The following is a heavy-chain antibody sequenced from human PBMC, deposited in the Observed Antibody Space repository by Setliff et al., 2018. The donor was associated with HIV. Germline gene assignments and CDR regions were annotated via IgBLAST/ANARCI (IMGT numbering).Heavy chain of an antibody. Sequence: SENLSLTCAVYGGSFKNYFWSWIRQPPGKGLEWIGDINDSGSTNYNPSLEYRVTISVDASKNQFSLKVTNVTATDTAVYSCARRRFYNSLWGSYRDTQRAYFDYWGQGNLVTVSS. CDR2: INDSGST. V-gene: IGHV4-34*01. J-gene: IGHJ4*02. D-gene: IGHD3-16*02. CDR1: GGSFKNYF. CDR3: ARRRFYNSLWGSYRDTQRAYFDY.